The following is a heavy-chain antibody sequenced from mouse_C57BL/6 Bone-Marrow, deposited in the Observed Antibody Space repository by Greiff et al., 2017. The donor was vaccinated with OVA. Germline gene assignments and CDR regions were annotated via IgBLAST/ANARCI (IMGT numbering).Heavy chain of an antibody. V-gene: IGHV1-81*01. CDR1: GYTFTSYG. CDR3: EIMITTTGLAY. Sequence: VQLQQSGAELVRPGASVKLSCKASGYTFTSYGISWVKQTPGQGLEWIGEIYPRSGNTYYNEKFKGQATLTADKSSSTAYMELRSLTSEDSAVYFCEIMITTTGLAYWGQGTLVTVSA. D-gene: IGHD2-4*01. J-gene: IGHJ3*01. CDR2: IYPRSGNT.